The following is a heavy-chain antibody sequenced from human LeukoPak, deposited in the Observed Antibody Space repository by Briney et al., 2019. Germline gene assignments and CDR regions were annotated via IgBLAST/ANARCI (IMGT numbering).Heavy chain of an antibody. CDR1: GGSTSSYY. D-gene: IGHD3-22*01. V-gene: IGHV4-59*08. CDR2: IYYSGST. J-gene: IGHJ4*02. Sequence: SETLSLTCTVSGGSTSSYYWSWIRQPPGKGLERIGYIYYSGSTNYNPSLKSRVTISVDTSKNQFSLKLSSVTAADTAVYYCARLGGTYYYDSSGYYEDYWGQGTLVTVSS. CDR3: ARLGGTYYYDSSGYYEDY.